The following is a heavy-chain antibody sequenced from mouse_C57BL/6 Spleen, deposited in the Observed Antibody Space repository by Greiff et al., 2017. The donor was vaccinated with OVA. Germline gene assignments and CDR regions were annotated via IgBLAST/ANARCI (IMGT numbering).Heavy chain of an antibody. J-gene: IGHJ2*01. CDR2: ISYSGST. D-gene: IGHD2-5*01. Sequence: EVKLMASGPGMVKPSQSLSLTCTVTGYSITSGYDWHWIRHFPGNKLEWMGYISYSGSTNYNPSLKSRISITHDTSKNHFFLKLNSVTTEDTATYYCARNSNGLFDYWGQGTTLTVSS. CDR3: ARNSNGLFDY. CDR1: GYSITSGYD. V-gene: IGHV3-1*01.